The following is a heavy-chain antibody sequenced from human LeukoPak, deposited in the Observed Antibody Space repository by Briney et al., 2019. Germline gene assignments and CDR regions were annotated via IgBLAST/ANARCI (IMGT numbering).Heavy chain of an antibody. CDR2: IYSGGST. J-gene: IGHJ4*02. Sequence: PGGSLRLSCAASGFTVSSNYMSWVRQAPGKGLEWVSVIYSGGSTYYADSVKGRFTISRDNSKNTLYLRMNSLRAEDTAVYYCAREPPARYYFDYWGQGTLVTVSS. CDR1: GFTVSSNY. V-gene: IGHV3-66*02. CDR3: AREPPARYYFDY. D-gene: IGHD2-2*01.